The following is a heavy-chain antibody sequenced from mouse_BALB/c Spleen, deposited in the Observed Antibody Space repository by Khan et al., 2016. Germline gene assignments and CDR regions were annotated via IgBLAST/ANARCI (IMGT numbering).Heavy chain of an antibody. CDR2: INTYTGES. J-gene: IGHJ4*01. CDR1: GYTFTNYG. D-gene: IGHD4-1*02. Sequence: QIQLVQSGPELKKPGETVKISCKASGYTFTNYGMNWVKQAPGKGLKWMGWINTYTGESTYADDFKGRFAFSLETSDSTAYLQINNLKNEDTTTYYYAQLGLYYAMDYWDQGTSVTVSS. CDR3: AQLGLYYAMDY. V-gene: IGHV9-3-1*01.